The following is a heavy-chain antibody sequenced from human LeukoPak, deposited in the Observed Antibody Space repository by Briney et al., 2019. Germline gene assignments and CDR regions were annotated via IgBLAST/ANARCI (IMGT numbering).Heavy chain of an antibody. Sequence: ASVKVSCKTSGYIFTGYYMHWVRQAPRQGREWMGWINPNSGDTHYAQNFQGRVTMTRDTSISTAYMELSRLTSDDTAVYYCARDGNEAVAGTGAVTYWGQGTLVIVSS. CDR3: ARDGNEAVAGTGAVTY. CDR2: INPNSGDT. CDR1: GYIFTGYY. V-gene: IGHV1-2*02. J-gene: IGHJ4*02. D-gene: IGHD6-19*01.